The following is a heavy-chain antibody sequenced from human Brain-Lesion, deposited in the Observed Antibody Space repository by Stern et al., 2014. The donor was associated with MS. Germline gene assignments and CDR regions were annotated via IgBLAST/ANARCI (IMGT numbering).Heavy chain of an antibody. D-gene: IGHD2-15*01. CDR1: GFTFSTYW. Sequence: EVQLVESGGGLVQPGGSLRLSCATSGFTFSTYWMHWVRQAPGKGLVWVSRVHSDGSSTTYADSVKGRFTISRDNAKNTLYLQMNSWRAEDTAVYYCARGVMVAATYAFDIWGQGTMVTVSS. J-gene: IGHJ3*02. V-gene: IGHV3-74*01. CDR3: ARGVMVAATYAFDI. CDR2: VHSDGSST.